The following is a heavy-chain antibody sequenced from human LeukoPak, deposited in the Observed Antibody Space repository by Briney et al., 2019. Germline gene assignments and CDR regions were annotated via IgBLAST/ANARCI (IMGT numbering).Heavy chain of an antibody. CDR3: ARGVEPLAANTLAY. D-gene: IGHD1-14*01. Sequence: GGSLRLSCAVSGFTFSTFAMNWVRHAPGKGLEWVSSLSDSAVSSYYADSVKGRFTISRDNSKNTLYLQMNSLSPDDTAVYYCARGVEPLAANTLAYWGQGTLVTVSS. CDR2: LSDSAVSS. J-gene: IGHJ4*02. CDR1: GFTFSTFA. V-gene: IGHV3-23*01.